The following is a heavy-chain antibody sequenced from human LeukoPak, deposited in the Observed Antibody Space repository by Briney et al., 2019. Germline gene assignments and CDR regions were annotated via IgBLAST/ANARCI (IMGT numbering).Heavy chain of an antibody. D-gene: IGHD3-22*01. Sequence: SQTLSLTCTVSGGSISSGGYYWSWIRQHPGKGLEWIGYIYYSGSTYYNPSPKSRVTISVDTSKNQFSLKLSSVTAADTAVYYCARDSWDRYYDSSGEDWGQGTLVTVSS. CDR2: IYYSGST. J-gene: IGHJ4*02. V-gene: IGHV4-31*03. CDR1: GGSISSGGYY. CDR3: ARDSWDRYYDSSGED.